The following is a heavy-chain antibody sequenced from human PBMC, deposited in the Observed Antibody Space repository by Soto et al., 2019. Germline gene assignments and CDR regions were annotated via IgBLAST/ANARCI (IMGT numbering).Heavy chain of an antibody. CDR3: ARSHPGTYGAFDL. D-gene: IGHD1-7*01. J-gene: IGHJ3*01. CDR2: ISGDGSST. CDR1: EFTFRSYW. V-gene: IGHV3-74*01. Sequence: DVQLVDSGGGLVQPGGSLRLSCAASEFTFRSYWMHWVRQSPWKGLVWVSRISGDGSSTTYADYVMGRFTISRDNAKNTVYLQMDSLRAEDPAVYYCARSHPGTYGAFDLWGQGTMLTFSS.